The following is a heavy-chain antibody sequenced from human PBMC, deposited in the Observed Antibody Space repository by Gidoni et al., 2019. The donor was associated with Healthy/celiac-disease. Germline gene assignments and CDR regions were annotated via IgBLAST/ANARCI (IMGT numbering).Heavy chain of an antibody. CDR3: AKEPYYYDSSGYIDY. J-gene: IGHJ4*02. Sequence: EVQLLESGGGLVQPGGSLGLSCAASGFNFSSYAMSWVRQAPGKGLEWVSAISGSGGSTYYADSVKGRFTISRDNSKNTLYLQMNSLRAEDTAAYYCAKEPYYYDSSGYIDYWGQGTLVTVSS. D-gene: IGHD3-22*01. CDR2: ISGSGGST. V-gene: IGHV3-23*01. CDR1: GFNFSSYA.